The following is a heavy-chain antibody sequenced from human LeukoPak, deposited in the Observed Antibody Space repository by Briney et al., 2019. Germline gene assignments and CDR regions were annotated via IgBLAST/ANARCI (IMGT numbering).Heavy chain of an antibody. J-gene: IGHJ4*02. D-gene: IGHD4-17*01. Sequence: PSETLSLTCTVSDGSITNYDWSWVRQPPGKGLEFIGHVHYSGTANYNPSLRSRVTISIDTSKKHFFLKLKSVTAADTAVYYCARGYGDFRVEGRYFHSWGQGTLVAVSS. CDR3: ARGYGDFRVEGRYFHS. V-gene: IGHV4-59*01. CDR2: VHYSGTA. CDR1: DGSITNYD.